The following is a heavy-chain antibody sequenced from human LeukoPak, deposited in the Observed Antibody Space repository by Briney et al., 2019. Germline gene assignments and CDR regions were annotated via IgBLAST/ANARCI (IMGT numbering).Heavy chain of an antibody. CDR2: ISSSGSTI. CDR1: GFTFSDYY. V-gene: IGHV3-11*04. J-gene: IGHJ4*02. D-gene: IGHD3-22*01. CDR3: ARVLRSYYDSSGYYPIDY. Sequence: PGGSLRLSCAASGFTFSDYYMSWIRQAPGKGLEWVSYISSSGSTIYYADSVKGRFTISRDNAKNSLYLQMNSLRAEDTAVYYCARVLRSYYDSSGYYPIDYWGQGTLVTVSS.